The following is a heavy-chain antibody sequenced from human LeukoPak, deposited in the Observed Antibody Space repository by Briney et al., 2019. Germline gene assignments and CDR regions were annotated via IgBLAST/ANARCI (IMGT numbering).Heavy chain of an antibody. J-gene: IGHJ4*02. CDR2: INQDGSKE. CDR1: GFTFSNYW. D-gene: IGHD5-12*01. V-gene: IGHV3-7*01. CDR3: VRDGGVSGYDLLDY. Sequence: GGSLRLSCAASGFTFSNYWMTWVRQAPGKGLEWVAHINQDGSKEYYMDSVRARFTISRDNAKNSLSLQMNSLRAEDTAVYYCVRDGGVSGYDLLDYWGQGTLVTVSS.